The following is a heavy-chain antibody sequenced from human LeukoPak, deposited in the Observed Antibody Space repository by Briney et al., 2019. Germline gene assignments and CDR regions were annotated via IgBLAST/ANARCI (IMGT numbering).Heavy chain of an antibody. CDR2: INPSGGST. V-gene: IGHV1-46*02. CDR1: GYTFNSYA. J-gene: IGHJ4*02. D-gene: IGHD3-22*01. CDR3: ARALALGSSGYYYSGY. Sequence: ASVKVSCKASGYTFNSYAFSWVRQAPGQGLEWMGIINPSGGSTSYAQKFQGRVTMTRDTSTSTVYMELSSLRSEDTAVYYCARALALGSSGYYYSGYWGQGTLVTVSS.